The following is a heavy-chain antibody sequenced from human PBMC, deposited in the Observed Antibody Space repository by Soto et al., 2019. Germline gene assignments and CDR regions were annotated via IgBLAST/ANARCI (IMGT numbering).Heavy chain of an antibody. Sequence: ASVKVSCKTSGYIFTSYYIHCVRQAPGQGLEWMGIINPSGGTTTYAQKFQDRVTMTRDTSTSTVYMELSSLRSEDTAVYYRARGPATAPDAYWGLGTLVTVSS. CDR1: GYIFTSYY. D-gene: IGHD2-2*01. V-gene: IGHV1-46*01. CDR3: ARGPATAPDAY. J-gene: IGHJ4*02. CDR2: INPSGGTT.